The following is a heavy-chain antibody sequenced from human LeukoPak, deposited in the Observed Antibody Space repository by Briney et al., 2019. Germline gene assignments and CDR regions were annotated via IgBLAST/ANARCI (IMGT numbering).Heavy chain of an antibody. CDR2: IYTSGST. Sequence: PSETLSLTCTVSGGSLSSYYWSWVRQPAGKGLEWIGRIYTSGSTNYNPSLKSRVTMSVDTSKNQFSLKLSSVTAADTAVYYCARDYLVGELLDAFDIWGQGTMVTVSS. CDR1: GGSLSSYY. J-gene: IGHJ3*02. V-gene: IGHV4-4*07. CDR3: ARDYLVGELLDAFDI. D-gene: IGHD1-26*01.